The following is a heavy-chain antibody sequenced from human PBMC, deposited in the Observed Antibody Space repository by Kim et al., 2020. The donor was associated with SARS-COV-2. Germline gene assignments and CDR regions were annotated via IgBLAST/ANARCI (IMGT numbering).Heavy chain of an antibody. D-gene: IGHD1-26*01. CDR2: ISWNSGSI. Sequence: GGSLRLSCAASGFTFDDYAMHWVRQAPGKGLEWVSGISWNSGSIGYADSVKGRFTISRDNAKNSLYLQMNSLRAEDTALYYCAKDLVGREQDAFDIWGQGTMVTVSS. CDR3: AKDLVGREQDAFDI. V-gene: IGHV3-9*01. J-gene: IGHJ3*02. CDR1: GFTFDDYA.